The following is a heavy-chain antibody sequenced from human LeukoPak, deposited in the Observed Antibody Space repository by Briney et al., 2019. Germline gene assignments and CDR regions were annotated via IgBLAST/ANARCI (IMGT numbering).Heavy chain of an antibody. CDR1: GGSINTYY. Sequence: SETLSPTCTVSGGSINTYYWSWIRQPPGKGLEWIGYIYYSGSTNYNPSLQSRVTISVDTSKNQFSLKLSSVTAADTAVYYCARGLPRLDYWGQGTLVTVSS. V-gene: IGHV4-59*01. CDR2: IYYSGST. CDR3: ARGLPRLDY. J-gene: IGHJ4*02.